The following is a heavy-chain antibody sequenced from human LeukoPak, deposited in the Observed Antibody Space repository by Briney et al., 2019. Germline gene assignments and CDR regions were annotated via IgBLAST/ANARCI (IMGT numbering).Heavy chain of an antibody. V-gene: IGHV3-21*06. CDR2: ISSSSSYI. CDR1: GFTFSSYS. D-gene: IGHD3-9*01. Sequence: PGGSLRLSCAASGFTFSSYSMNWVRQAPGKGLEWVSFISSSSSYIYYADSVKGRFTISRDNAKNSLYLQMNSLRAEDTAVYYCARGGLTGYSHDYWGQGTLVTASS. CDR3: ARGGLTGYSHDY. J-gene: IGHJ4*02.